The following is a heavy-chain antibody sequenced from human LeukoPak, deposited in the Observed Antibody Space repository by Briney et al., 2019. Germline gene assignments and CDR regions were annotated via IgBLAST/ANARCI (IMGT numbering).Heavy chain of an antibody. CDR1: GGSISSSSYY. D-gene: IGHD4-17*01. CDR3: ARHFPGPRYHGDYLYYFDY. V-gene: IGHV4-39*01. CDR2: IYYSGST. Sequence: PSETLSLTCTVSGGSISSSSYYWGWIRQPPGKGLEWIGSIYYSGSTYYNPSLKSRVTISVDTSKNQFSLKLSSVTAADTAVYYCARHFPGPRYHGDYLYYFDYWGQGTLVTVSS. J-gene: IGHJ4*02.